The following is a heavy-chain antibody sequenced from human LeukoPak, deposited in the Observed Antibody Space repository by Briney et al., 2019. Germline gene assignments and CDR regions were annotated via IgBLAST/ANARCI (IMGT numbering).Heavy chain of an antibody. V-gene: IGHV3-9*01. Sequence: GGSLRLSCAASGFTFDDYAMHWVRQAPGKGLEWVSGISWNSGSIGYADSVKGRFTISRDNAKNSLYLQMNSLRAEDTALYYCARSIKVHSSGYGYWGQGTLVTVSS. CDR1: GFTFDDYA. CDR3: ARSIKVHSSGYGY. J-gene: IGHJ4*02. CDR2: ISWNSGSI. D-gene: IGHD3-22*01.